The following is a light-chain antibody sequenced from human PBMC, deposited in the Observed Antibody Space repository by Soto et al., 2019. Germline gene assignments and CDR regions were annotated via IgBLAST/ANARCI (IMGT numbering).Light chain of an antibody. CDR3: QQYNSYPCT. CDR1: QSVTSRY. Sequence: SRSRCFLSASVGDRVTITCRASQSVTSRYLAWYQQKRGQAPRLLIYGASIRATGIPDRFSGSGSGTDFTLTISSLQLDDFATYYCQQYNSYPCTFGQGTKVDI. J-gene: IGKJ1*01. V-gene: IGKV3D-7*01. CDR2: GAS.